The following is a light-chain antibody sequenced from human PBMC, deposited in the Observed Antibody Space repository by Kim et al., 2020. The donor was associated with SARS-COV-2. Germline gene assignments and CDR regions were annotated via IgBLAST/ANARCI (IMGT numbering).Light chain of an antibody. V-gene: IGLV2-14*03. Sequence: QSALTQPASVSGSPGQSITISCTGTSSDVGAYDYVSWYQQHPGKPPQLLIYDVTHRPSGVFDRFFGSKSGNTASLTISGLQAEDEAGYYCCSYARGVTRVFGGGTQLTVL. J-gene: IGLJ3*02. CDR2: DVT. CDR1: SSDVGAYDY. CDR3: CSYARGVTRV.